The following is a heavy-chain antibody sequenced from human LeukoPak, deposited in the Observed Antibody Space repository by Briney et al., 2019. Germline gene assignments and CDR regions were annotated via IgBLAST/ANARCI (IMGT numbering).Heavy chain of an antibody. CDR3: AGGSTEYNYAYGY. CDR2: ITGSGGST. CDR1: GFTFSSYA. D-gene: IGHD5-18*01. V-gene: IGHV3-23*01. J-gene: IGHJ4*02. Sequence: PGGSLRLSCAASGFTFSSYAMGWGRQAPGKGLEWVSAITGSGGSTYYADSVQGRFSISRDNSKNTLFLQMNGLRAGDTAVYYCAGGSTEYNYAYGYWGQGTLVTVSS.